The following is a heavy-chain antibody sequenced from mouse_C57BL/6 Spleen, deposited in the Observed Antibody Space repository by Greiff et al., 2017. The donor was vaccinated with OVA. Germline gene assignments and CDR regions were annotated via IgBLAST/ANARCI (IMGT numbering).Heavy chain of an antibody. CDR3: ARRAYYSNWSMDY. V-gene: IGHV1-26*01. Sequence: VQLQQSGPELVKPGASVKISCKASGYTFTDYYMNWVKQSNGKSLEWIGDINPNNGGTSYNQKFKGKATLTVDKSSSTAYMELRSLTSEDSAVYYCARRAYYSNWSMDYWGQGTSVTVSS. CDR1: GYTFTDYY. D-gene: IGHD2-5*01. J-gene: IGHJ4*01. CDR2: INPNNGGT.